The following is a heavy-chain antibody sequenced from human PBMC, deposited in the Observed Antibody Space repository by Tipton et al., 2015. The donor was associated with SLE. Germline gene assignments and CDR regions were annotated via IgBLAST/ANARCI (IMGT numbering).Heavy chain of an antibody. CDR1: GGFISSGGYY. CDR2: IYYSGST. J-gene: IGHJ2*01. CDR3: GGTGTTGWHFDL. V-gene: IGHV4-31*03. D-gene: IGHD1-1*01. Sequence: TLSLTCTVSGGFISSGGYYWSWIRQHPGKGLEWIGYIYYSGSTYYNPSLKSRVTISVDTSKNQFSLKLSSVTAADTAVYYCGGTGTTGWHFDLWGRGTLVTVSS.